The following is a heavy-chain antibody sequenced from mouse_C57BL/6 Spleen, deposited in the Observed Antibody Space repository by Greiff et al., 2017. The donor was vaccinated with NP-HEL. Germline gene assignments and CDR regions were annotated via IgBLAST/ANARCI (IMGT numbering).Heavy chain of an antibody. CDR3: ARGVVDYAMDY. CDR2: IDPSDSET. D-gene: IGHD1-1*01. Sequence: QVQLQQPGAELVRPGSSVKLSCKASGYTFTSYWMHWVKQRPIQGLEWIGNIDPSDSETHYNQKFKDKATLTVDKSSSTAYMQLSSLTSEDSAVYYCARGVVDYAMDYWGQGTSVTVSS. V-gene: IGHV1-52*01. CDR1: GYTFTSYW. J-gene: IGHJ4*01.